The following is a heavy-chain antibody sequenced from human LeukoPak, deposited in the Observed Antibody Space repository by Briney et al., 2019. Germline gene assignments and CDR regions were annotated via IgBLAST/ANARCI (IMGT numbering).Heavy chain of an antibody. Sequence: ASVKVSCKASGYTFTSYYMHWVRQAPGQGLEWMGIINPSGGSTSYAQKFQGRVTMTRDTSISTAYMELSRLRSDDTAVYYCARDLWEPHYYGMDVWGQGTTVTVSS. CDR1: GYTFTSYY. CDR2: INPSGGST. V-gene: IGHV1-46*01. CDR3: ARDLWEPHYYGMDV. J-gene: IGHJ6*02. D-gene: IGHD1-26*01.